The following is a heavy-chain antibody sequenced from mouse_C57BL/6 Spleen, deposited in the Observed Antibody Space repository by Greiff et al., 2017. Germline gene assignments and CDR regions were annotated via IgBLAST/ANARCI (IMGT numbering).Heavy chain of an antibody. CDR3: ASCITTVVAPDY. D-gene: IGHD1-1*01. V-gene: IGHV5-6*01. CDR2: ISSGGSYN. CDR1: GFTFSSYG. J-gene: IGHJ2*01. Sequence: EVMLVESGGDLVKPGGSLKLSCAASGFTFSSYGMSWVRQTPDKRLEWVATISSGGSYNYYPDSVKGRFTISRDNAKNTLYLQMSSLKSEDTAMYYCASCITTVVAPDYWGQGTTLTVSS.